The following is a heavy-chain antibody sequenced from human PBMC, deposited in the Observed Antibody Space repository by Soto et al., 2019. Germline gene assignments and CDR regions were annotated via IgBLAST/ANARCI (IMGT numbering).Heavy chain of an antibody. CDR2: IFYSGGA. Sequence: QVQLQESGPGLLKPSETLSLTCTVSGGSVSSDTYYWSWIRQAPGKGLEWIAYIFYSGGANYNPYLKRRVTISVDTYKNQFSLRLSSVTAAETAAYYCARGGGITATIDYWGQGTLVTVSS. CDR3: ARGGGITATIDY. V-gene: IGHV4-61*01. D-gene: IGHD5-18*01. J-gene: IGHJ4*02. CDR1: GGSVSSDTYY.